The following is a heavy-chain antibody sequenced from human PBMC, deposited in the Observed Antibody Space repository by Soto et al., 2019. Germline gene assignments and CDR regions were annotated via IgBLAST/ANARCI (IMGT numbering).Heavy chain of an antibody. CDR1: GYTLSSYG. CDR3: ARELTTVMDV. D-gene: IGHD3-22*01. J-gene: IGHJ6*02. Sequence: GASVKVSCKASGYTLSSYGISWGRQAPGQGLEWMGWISAYNGNTNYAQKLQGRVTMTTDTSTSTAYIELRSLRSDDTAVYYCARELTTVMDVWGQGTTVTVSS. CDR2: ISAYNGNT. V-gene: IGHV1-18*01.